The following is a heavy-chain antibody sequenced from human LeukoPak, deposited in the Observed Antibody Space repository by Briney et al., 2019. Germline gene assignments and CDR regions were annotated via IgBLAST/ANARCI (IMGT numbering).Heavy chain of an antibody. Sequence: AGGSLRLSCAASGFTFSSYAMSWVRQAPGKGLEWVSAISGSGGSTYYADSVKGRFTISRDNSKNTLYLQMNSLRAEDTAVYFCAKEEYAYYYRLDVWGQGTTVTVYS. CDR3: AKEEYAYYYRLDV. J-gene: IGHJ6*02. CDR2: ISGSGGST. D-gene: IGHD2-8*01. CDR1: GFTFSSYA. V-gene: IGHV3-23*01.